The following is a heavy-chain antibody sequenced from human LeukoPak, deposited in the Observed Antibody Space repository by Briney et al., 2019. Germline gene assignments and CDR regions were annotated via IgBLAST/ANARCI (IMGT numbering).Heavy chain of an antibody. CDR1: GFTFSSYW. J-gene: IGHJ4*02. Sequence: GGSLRLSCEASGFTFSSYWMSWVRQAPGKGLEWVANIKTDGSEKYYVDSVKGRFTISRDNAKNSLYLQMNSLRAEDTAVYYCARGGGSFWGQGTLVTVSS. V-gene: IGHV3-7*03. CDR3: ARGGGSF. CDR2: IKTDGSEK. D-gene: IGHD2-15*01.